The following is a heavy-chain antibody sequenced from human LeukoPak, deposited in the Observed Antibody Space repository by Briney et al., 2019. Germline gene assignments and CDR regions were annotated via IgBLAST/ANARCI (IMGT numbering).Heavy chain of an antibody. D-gene: IGHD6-19*01. V-gene: IGHV3-66*01. CDR1: GFTVSSNY. J-gene: IGHJ6*02. CDR2: IYSGGST. CDR3: ARDRIAVAGLSGPYSYYGTDV. Sequence: GGSLRLSCAASGFTVSSNYMSWVRQAPGKGLEWVSVIYSGGSTYYADSVKGRFTISRDNSKNTLYLQMNSLRAEDTAVYYCARDRIAVAGLSGPYSYYGTDVWGQGTTVTVSS.